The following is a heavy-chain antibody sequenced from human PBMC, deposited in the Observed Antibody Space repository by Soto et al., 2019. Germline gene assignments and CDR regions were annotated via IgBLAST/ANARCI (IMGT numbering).Heavy chain of an antibody. CDR3: ARDPAIYSGKFDYGFDV. Sequence: EVQLVESGGGLVQAGGSLRLFCAVSGFTFSSYEMNWVRQAPGKGLEWVSYIGTSGKTIYYADSVRGRFTISRDNAKKSPYLQMNSLIVEDTACYFCARDPAIYSGKFDYGFDVWGRGTTVNVSS. CDR2: IGTSGKTI. V-gene: IGHV3-48*03. D-gene: IGHD4-4*01. CDR1: GFTFSSYE. J-gene: IGHJ6*02.